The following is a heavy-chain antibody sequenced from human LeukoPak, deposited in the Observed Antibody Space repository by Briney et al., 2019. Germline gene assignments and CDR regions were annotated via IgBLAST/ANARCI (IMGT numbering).Heavy chain of an antibody. J-gene: IGHJ4*02. D-gene: IGHD3-9*01. CDR1: GYTFTGYY. CDR2: INPNSGGT. V-gene: IGHV1-2*02. CDR3: ARDKTYYDILTGYYDY. Sequence: ASVKASCKASGYTFTGYYMHWVRQAPGQGLEWMGWINPNSGGTNYAQKFQGRVTMTRDTSISTAYMELSRLRSDDTAVYYCARDKTYYDILTGYYDYWGQGTLVTVSS.